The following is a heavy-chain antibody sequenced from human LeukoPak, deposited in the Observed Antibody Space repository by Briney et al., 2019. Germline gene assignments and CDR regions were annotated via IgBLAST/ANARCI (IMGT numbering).Heavy chain of an antibody. CDR2: ISGSGDNT. CDR3: AKDRFSGSYWHVDY. J-gene: IGHJ4*02. V-gene: IGHV3-23*01. Sequence: PGGSLRLSCAASGFTFNNFAMTWVRQPAGKGLECVSSISGSGDNTYYADSVKGRFTTSRDNSKNTLYLEMNSLRADDTAVYYCAKDRFSGSYWHVDYWGQGTLVTVSS. CDR1: GFTFNNFA. D-gene: IGHD1-26*01.